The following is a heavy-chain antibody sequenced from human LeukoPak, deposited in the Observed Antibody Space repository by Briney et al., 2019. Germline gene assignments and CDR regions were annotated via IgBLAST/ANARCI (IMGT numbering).Heavy chain of an antibody. CDR3: ARDLSFRSGGYGDYSDNYYYYGMDV. J-gene: IGHJ6*02. Sequence: GGSLRLSCAASGFTFSSYAMSWVRQAPGKGLEWVSYISSSSSTIYYADSVKGRFTISRDNAKNSLYLQMNSLRAEDTAVYYCARDLSFRSGGYGDYSDNYYYYGMDVWGQGTTVTVSS. V-gene: IGHV3-48*04. CDR1: GFTFSSYA. D-gene: IGHD4-17*01. CDR2: ISSSSSTI.